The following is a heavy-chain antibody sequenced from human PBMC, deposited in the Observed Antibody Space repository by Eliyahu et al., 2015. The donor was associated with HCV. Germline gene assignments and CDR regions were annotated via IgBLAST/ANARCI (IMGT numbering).Heavy chain of an antibody. D-gene: IGHD3-22*01. CDR2: IYYSGGT. CDR3: ARPKYRYYDSSGYYYVWWYFDL. CDR1: GXSIXSSSYY. J-gene: IGHJ2*01. Sequence: QLQLQESGPGLVKPSETLSXTCTVSGXSIXSSSYYWGXIRQPPGKGLEWIGSIYYSGGTYYNPSLKSRVTISVDTSKNQFSLKLSSVTAADTAVYYCARPKYRYYDSSGYYYVWWYFDLWGRGTLVTVSS. V-gene: IGHV4-39*01.